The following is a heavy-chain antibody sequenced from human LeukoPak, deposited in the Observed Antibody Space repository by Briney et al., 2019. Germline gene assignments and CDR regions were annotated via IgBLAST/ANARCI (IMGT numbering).Heavy chain of an antibody. CDR3: AELGITMIGGA. V-gene: IGHV3-48*03. Sequence: GSLRLSCAASGFTFSSYEMNWVRQAPGKGLEWVSYISSSGSTIYYADSVKGRFTISRGNAKNSLYLQMNSLRAEDTAVYYCAELGITMIGGAWGKGTTVTISS. D-gene: IGHD3-10*02. CDR2: ISSSGSTI. CDR1: GFTFSSYE. J-gene: IGHJ6*04.